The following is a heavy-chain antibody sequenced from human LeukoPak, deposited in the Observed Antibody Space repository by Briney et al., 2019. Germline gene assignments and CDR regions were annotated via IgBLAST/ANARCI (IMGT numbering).Heavy chain of an antibody. Sequence: SETLSLTCAVSAYSISSSYYWGWIRQAPGKGLEWIGNIHHTGTTYYNPSLKSRVTISLDASKNQFSLRLPYVTAADTAVYYCARDLAGGTFDYWGQGTLVTVSS. CDR2: IHHTGTT. CDR3: ARDLAGGTFDY. V-gene: IGHV4-38-2*02. J-gene: IGHJ4*02. D-gene: IGHD6-19*01. CDR1: AYSISSSYY.